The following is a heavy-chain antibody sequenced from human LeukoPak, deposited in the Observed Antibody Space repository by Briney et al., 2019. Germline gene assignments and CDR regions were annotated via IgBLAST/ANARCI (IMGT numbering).Heavy chain of an antibody. CDR3: AKDRGGVVVRAFDY. CDR2: ISGSGGRT. CDR1: GFTFSSYD. J-gene: IGHJ4*02. Sequence: SGGSLRLSCAASGFTFSSYDMSWVRQAPGKGLEWVSGISGSGGRTYYADSVKGRFTISRDNSKNTLYLQMNSLRVEDTALYYYAKDRGGVVVRAFDYWGQGTLVTVSS. D-gene: IGHD3-22*01. V-gene: IGHV3-23*01.